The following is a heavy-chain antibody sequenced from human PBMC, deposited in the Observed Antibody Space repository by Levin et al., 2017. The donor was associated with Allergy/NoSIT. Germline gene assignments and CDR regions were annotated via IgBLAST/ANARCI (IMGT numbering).Heavy chain of an antibody. CDR3: ARRVDYSNYNWFDP. V-gene: IGHV1-8*01. CDR2: MNPNSGNT. J-gene: IGHJ5*02. Sequence: ASVKVSCKASGYTFTSYDINWVRQATGQGLEWMGWMNPNSGNTGYAQKFQGRVTMTRNTSISTAYMELSSLRSEDTAVYYCARRVDYSNYNWFDPWGQGTLVTVSS. CDR1: GYTFTSYD. D-gene: IGHD4-11*01.